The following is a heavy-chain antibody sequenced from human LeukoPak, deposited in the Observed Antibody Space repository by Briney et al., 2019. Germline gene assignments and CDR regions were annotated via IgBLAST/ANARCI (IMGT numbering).Heavy chain of an antibody. CDR1: GFTFSIYA. CDR2: IGGRTDTT. J-gene: IGHJ4*02. D-gene: IGHD2-15*01. Sequence: GGSLRLSCAASGFTFSIYAMSWVRQAPGKGLGWVSAIGGRTDTTYYADSVKGRFTISRDNSKNTLFLQMNSLRAEDTAVYYCATEGGPPIERYWGQGTLVTVSS. V-gene: IGHV3-23*01. CDR3: ATEGGPPIERY.